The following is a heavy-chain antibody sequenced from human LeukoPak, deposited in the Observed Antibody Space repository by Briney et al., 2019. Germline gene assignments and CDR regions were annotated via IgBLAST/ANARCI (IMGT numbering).Heavy chain of an antibody. CDR2: INSDGSST. CDR3: AREGGSSSWWWNNWFDP. D-gene: IGHD6-13*01. J-gene: IGHJ5*02. Sequence: GGSLGLSCAASGFTFSSYWMHWVRQAPGKGLVWVSRINSDGSSTSYADSVKGRFTISRDNAKNTLYLQMNSLRAEDTAVYYCAREGGSSSWWWNNWFDPWGQGTLVTVSS. CDR1: GFTFSSYW. V-gene: IGHV3-74*01.